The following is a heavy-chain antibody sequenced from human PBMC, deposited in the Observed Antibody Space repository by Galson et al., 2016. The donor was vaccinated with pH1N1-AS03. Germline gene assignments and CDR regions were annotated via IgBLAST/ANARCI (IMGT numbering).Heavy chain of an antibody. CDR1: GFMFSKYW. D-gene: IGHD2-15*01. V-gene: IGHV3-7*03. Sequence: SLRLSCAASGFMFSKYWMNWVRQAPGKGLEWVANIKEDGSEKDHVDSVKGRFTISRDNAKNALHLQMNSLRPEDTGLYYCAKDSGRLTHYYYGMDVWGRGTTVTVSS. CDR3: AKDSGRLTHYYYGMDV. J-gene: IGHJ6*02. CDR2: IKEDGSEK.